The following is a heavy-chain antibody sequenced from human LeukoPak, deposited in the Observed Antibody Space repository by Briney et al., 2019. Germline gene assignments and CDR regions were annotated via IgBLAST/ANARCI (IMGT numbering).Heavy chain of an antibody. V-gene: IGHV3-30*02. CDR1: GFTFSSYW. CDR3: AHPRSNYDFKDAFDI. J-gene: IGHJ3*02. D-gene: IGHD3-3*01. CDR2: IRYDGSNK. Sequence: GGSLRLSCAASGFTFSSYWMSWVRQAPGKGLEWVAFIRYDGSNKYYADSVKGRFTISRDNSKNTLYLQMNSLRAEDTAVYYCAHPRSNYDFKDAFDIWGQGTMVTVSS.